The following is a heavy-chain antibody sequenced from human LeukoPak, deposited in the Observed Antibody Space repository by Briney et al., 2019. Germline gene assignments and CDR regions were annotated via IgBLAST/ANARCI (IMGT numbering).Heavy chain of an antibody. CDR2: INHSGST. D-gene: IGHD1-26*01. CDR1: GGSFSGYY. V-gene: IGHV4-34*01. CDR3: ARLLFRGGVGALDY. J-gene: IGHJ4*02. Sequence: SETLSLTCAVYGGSFSGYYWSWIRQPPGKGLEWIGEINHSGSTNYNPSLKSRVTISVDTSKNQFFLKLSSVTAADTAVYYCARLLFRGGVGALDYWGQGTLVTVSS.